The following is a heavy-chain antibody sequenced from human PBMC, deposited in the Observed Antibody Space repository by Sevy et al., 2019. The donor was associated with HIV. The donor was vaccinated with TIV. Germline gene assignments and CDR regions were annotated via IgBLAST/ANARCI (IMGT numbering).Heavy chain of an antibody. J-gene: IGHJ4*02. Sequence: GGSLRLSCTASGFTFGDYCMSWVRQAPGKGLEWVAFLKSDVYGGTVDHAASVRGRFVTSREDSKTIAYLQMNDLKTEDTGVYYCTRWKAAQSIFDYWGQGALVTVSS. CDR3: TRWKAAQSIFDY. D-gene: IGHD6-13*01. CDR1: GFTFGDYC. CDR2: LKSDVYGGTV. V-gene: IGHV3-49*04.